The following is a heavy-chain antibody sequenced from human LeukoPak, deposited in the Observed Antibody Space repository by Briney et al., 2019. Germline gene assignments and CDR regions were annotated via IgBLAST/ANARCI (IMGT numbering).Heavy chain of an antibody. CDR2: IIPIFGTA. V-gene: IGHV1-69*13. CDR1: GGTFSSYA. CDR3: AGCIAAAYNWFDP. Sequence: SVKVSCKASGGTFSSYAISWVRQAPGQGLEWMGGIIPIFGTADYAQKFQGRVTITADESTSTAYMELSSLRSEDTAVYYCAGCIAAAYNWFDPWGQGTLVTVSS. J-gene: IGHJ5*02. D-gene: IGHD6-13*01.